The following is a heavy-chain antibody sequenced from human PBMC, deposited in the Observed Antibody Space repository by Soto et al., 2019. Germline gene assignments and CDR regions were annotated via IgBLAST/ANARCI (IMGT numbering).Heavy chain of an antibody. Sequence: EVQLVESGGGLVKPGGSLRLSCAASGFTFSSYSMNWVRQAPGKGLEWVSSISRSSSYIYYADSVKGRFTISRDNAKNSLYLQMNSLRAEDTAVYYCARAEFWSGYLPGGAFDIWGPGTMVTVSS. D-gene: IGHD3-3*01. V-gene: IGHV3-21*01. CDR3: ARAEFWSGYLPGGAFDI. CDR2: ISRSSSYI. J-gene: IGHJ3*02. CDR1: GFTFSSYS.